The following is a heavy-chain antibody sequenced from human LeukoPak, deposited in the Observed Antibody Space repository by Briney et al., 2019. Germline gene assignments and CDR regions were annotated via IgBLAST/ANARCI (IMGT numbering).Heavy chain of an antibody. CDR3: ARRGSGSYYNPKNWFDP. CDR2: IYYSGST. Sequence: SETLSLTCTVSGYSISSGYYWGWIRQPPGKGLEWIGSIYYSGSTYYNPSLKSRVTISVDTSKNQFSLKLSSVTAADTAVYYCARRGSGSYYNPKNWFDPWGQGTLVTVSS. D-gene: IGHD3-10*01. V-gene: IGHV4-38-2*02. CDR1: GYSISSGYY. J-gene: IGHJ5*02.